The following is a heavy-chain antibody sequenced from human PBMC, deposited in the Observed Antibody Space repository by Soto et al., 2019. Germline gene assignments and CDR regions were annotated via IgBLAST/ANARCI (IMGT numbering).Heavy chain of an antibody. Sequence: GGSLRLSCAASGFTFSDYYMSWIRQAPGKGLEWVSYISSSGSTIYYADSVKGRFTISRDNAKNSLYLQMNSLRAEDTAVYYCARDRSSSWTGYCYYGMDVWGQGTTVTVSS. CDR2: ISSSGSTI. J-gene: IGHJ6*02. V-gene: IGHV3-11*01. CDR1: GFTFSDYY. D-gene: IGHD6-13*01. CDR3: ARDRSSSWTGYCYYGMDV.